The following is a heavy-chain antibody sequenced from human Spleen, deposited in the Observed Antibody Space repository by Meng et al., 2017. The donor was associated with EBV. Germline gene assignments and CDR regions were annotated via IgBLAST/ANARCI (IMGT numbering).Heavy chain of an antibody. Sequence: GQPQDRVLPTCPVWCGSIWSSNCVTWVPPPAGKEREWSGKISQTGSTNYNPSLKCRVAIYISNTNYQFYLKLSSVTAADTAIYYCVRDYCGYNYFDYWGQGTLVTVSS. V-gene: IGHV4-4*03. J-gene: IGHJ4*02. D-gene: IGHD2-21*01. CDR1: CGSIWSSNC. CDR3: VRDYCGYNYFDY. CDR2: ISQTGST.